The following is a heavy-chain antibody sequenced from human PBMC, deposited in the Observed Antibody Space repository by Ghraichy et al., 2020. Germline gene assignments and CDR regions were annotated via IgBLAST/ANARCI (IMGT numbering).Heavy chain of an antibody. CDR1: GYTFTGYY. Sequence: ASVKVSCKASGYTFTGYYLHWVRQAPGQGLEWVGLINLSDGRTFYAQRFQGRVTVTRDTSTSTVYMELTSLTSEDPAVYYCARENGGESDYWGQGTLVTVSS. J-gene: IGHJ4*02. CDR2: INLSDGRT. CDR3: ARENGGESDY. D-gene: IGHD2-21*01. V-gene: IGHV1-46*01.